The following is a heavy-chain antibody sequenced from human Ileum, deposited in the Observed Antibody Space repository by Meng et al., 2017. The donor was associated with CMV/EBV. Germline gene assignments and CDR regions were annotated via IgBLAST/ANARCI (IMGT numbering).Heavy chain of an antibody. CDR3: ARDDYYGSGRGMDV. Sequence: GGSLRLSCAASGFTFSTCTMTWVRQAPGKGLEWVACIFSCNNKILCADSLKGRFTISRDNAKNTLYLQMNSLRAEDTAVYYCARDDYYGSGRGMDVWGQGTTVTVSS. V-gene: IGHV3-21*01. D-gene: IGHD3-10*01. CDR2: IFSCNNKI. J-gene: IGHJ6*02. CDR1: GFTFSTCT.